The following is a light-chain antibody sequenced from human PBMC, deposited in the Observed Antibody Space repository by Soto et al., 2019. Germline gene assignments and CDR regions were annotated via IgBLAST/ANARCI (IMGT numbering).Light chain of an antibody. CDR3: QSYDSSLSGSIV. Sequence: QAVVTQPPSVSGAPGQRVTISCTGSSSNIGAGYDVHWYQQLPETAPKLLIYDNNNRPSGVPDRFSGSKSGTSASLALTGLQAEDEADYYCQSYDSSLSGSIVFGTGTKLTVL. J-gene: IGLJ1*01. V-gene: IGLV1-40*01. CDR1: SSNIGAGYD. CDR2: DNN.